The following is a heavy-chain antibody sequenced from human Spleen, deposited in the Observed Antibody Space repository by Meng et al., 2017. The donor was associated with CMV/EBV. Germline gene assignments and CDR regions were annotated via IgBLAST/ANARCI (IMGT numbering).Heavy chain of an antibody. CDR3: ARECSTSCYSTFDDEYFQH. V-gene: IGHV1-18*01. CDR2: ISAYNGNT. J-gene: IGHJ1*01. CDR1: FTSYG. Sequence: FTSYGISWVRQAPGQGLEWMGWISAYNGNTNYAQKLQGRVTMTTDTSTSTAYMELRSLRSDDTAVYYCARECSTSCYSTFDDEYFQHWGQGTLVTVSS. D-gene: IGHD2-2*01.